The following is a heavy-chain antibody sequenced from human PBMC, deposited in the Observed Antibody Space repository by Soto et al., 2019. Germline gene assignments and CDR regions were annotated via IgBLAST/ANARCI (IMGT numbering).Heavy chain of an antibody. D-gene: IGHD1-7*01. J-gene: IGHJ6*02. CDR3: ARTGGTETTSRLYYYYYGMDV. CDR1: IYGFLTYG. Sequence: ASVKVSCKASIYGFLTYGFSWVRQAPGQGLEWMGWISASDGSSNFAQKFKGRVSMTTERTTGTFTSTAYMELRSLRSDDTAVYYCARTGGTETTSRLYYYYYGMDVWGQGTTVTVSS. CDR2: ISASDGSS. V-gene: IGHV1-18*01.